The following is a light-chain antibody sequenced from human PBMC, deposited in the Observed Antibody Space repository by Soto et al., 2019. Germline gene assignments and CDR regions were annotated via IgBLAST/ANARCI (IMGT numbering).Light chain of an antibody. CDR3: QQSYSTFWT. V-gene: IGKV1-39*01. CDR2: AAS. CDR1: QSITTY. J-gene: IGKJ1*01. Sequence: DIQLTQSPSSLSASVGDSATITCRASQSITTYLNWFQQKRGKAPKLLIYAASTLQSGVPSRFIGSGSGTDFPLTISRLPPEHLASYYCQQSYSTFWTFRPGTKVDI.